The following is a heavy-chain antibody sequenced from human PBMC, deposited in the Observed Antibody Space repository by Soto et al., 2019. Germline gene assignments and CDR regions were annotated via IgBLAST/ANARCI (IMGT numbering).Heavy chain of an antibody. Sequence: EVQLVESGGGLVQPGRSLRLSCAASGFTFDDYAMHWVRQAPGKGLEWVSGISWNSGSIGYADSVKGQFTISRDNAKNSLYLQMNSLRAEDTALYYCVREAWDSSGYRYFQHWGQGTLVTVSS. D-gene: IGHD3-22*01. CDR3: VREAWDSSGYRYFQH. V-gene: IGHV3-9*01. CDR2: ISWNSGSI. CDR1: GFTFDDYA. J-gene: IGHJ1*01.